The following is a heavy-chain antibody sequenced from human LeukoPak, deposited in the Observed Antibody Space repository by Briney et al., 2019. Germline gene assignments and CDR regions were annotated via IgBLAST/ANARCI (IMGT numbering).Heavy chain of an antibody. CDR2: ISYDGSNK. CDR1: GFTFSSYA. Sequence: PGRSLRLSCAASGFTFSSYAMHWVRQAPDKGLEWVAVISYDGSNKYYADSVKGRFTISRDNSKNTLYLQMNSLRAEDTAVYYCARDRDGYYYYYYMDVWGKGTTVTVSS. V-gene: IGHV3-30-3*01. J-gene: IGHJ6*03. CDR3: ARDRDGYYYYYYMDV. D-gene: IGHD3-10*01.